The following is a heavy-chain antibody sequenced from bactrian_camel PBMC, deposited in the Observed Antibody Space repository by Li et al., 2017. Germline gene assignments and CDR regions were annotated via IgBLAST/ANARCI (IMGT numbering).Heavy chain of an antibody. D-gene: IGHD3*01. V-gene: IGHV3-2*01. J-gene: IGHJ4*01. Sequence: HVQLVESGGGSVQAGGSLRLSCAASGFTFSSYYISWVRQAPGKGLEWVSSIYSDGSVTYYADSVKGRFTISRDNAKNAVYLQMTALKPTDTATYVCASRILTYRGECRLSKSDYHVWGQGTQVTVS. CDR2: IYSDGSVT. CDR1: GFTFSSYY. CDR3: ASRILTYRGECRLSKSDYHV.